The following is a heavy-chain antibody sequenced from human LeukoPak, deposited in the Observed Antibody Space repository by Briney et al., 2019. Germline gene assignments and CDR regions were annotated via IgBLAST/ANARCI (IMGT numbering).Heavy chain of an antibody. J-gene: IGHJ4*02. Sequence: GGSLRLSCEASGFTFSDYTMNWVRQAPGKGLELVSSISSDRSYIKYADSVKGRFSISRDNTKNSLFLEMRSLRIEDTAVYFCARDYYDSSASATFDHWGQGNLVTISS. CDR1: GFTFSDYT. V-gene: IGHV3-21*01. CDR3: ARDYYDSSASATFDH. CDR2: ISSDRSYI. D-gene: IGHD3-22*01.